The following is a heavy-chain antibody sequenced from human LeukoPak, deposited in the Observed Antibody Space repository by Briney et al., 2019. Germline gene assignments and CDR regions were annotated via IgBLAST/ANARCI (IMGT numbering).Heavy chain of an antibody. CDR3: ARVGPIAAAAYNWFDP. Sequence: VASVKVSCKASGYTFTSYAMHWVRQAPGQRLEWMGWINAGNGNTKYSQKFQGRVTITRDTSASTAYMELSSLRSEDTAVHYCARVGPIAAAAYNWFDPWGQGTLVTVSS. J-gene: IGHJ5*02. D-gene: IGHD6-13*01. V-gene: IGHV1-3*01. CDR1: GYTFTSYA. CDR2: INAGNGNT.